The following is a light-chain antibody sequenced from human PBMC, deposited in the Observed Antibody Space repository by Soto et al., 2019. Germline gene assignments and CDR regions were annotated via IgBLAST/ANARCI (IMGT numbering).Light chain of an antibody. Sequence: EIVLTQSPDTVSSFPGDRVTLSCRASQYINTRLAWYQHRPGQSARLLIYQTSLRAAGIPDRFSGSGSGTDFTLTISRLEPEDFAVHYCQQRSNCTPITFGQGTRLEIK. CDR2: QTS. V-gene: IGKV3-11*01. CDR1: QYINTR. J-gene: IGKJ5*01. CDR3: QQRSNCTPIT.